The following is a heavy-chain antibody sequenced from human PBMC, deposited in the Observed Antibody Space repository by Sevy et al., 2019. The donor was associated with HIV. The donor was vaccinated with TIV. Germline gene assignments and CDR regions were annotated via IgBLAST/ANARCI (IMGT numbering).Heavy chain of an antibody. V-gene: IGHV3-15*01. J-gene: IGHJ6*02. D-gene: IGHD2-15*01. Sequence: GGSLRLSCAASGFTFSNAWMSWVRQAPGKGLEWVGRIKSKTDGGTTDYAAPVKGRFTISRDDSKNTLYLQMNSLKTEDTAVYYCTTDGAYCSGGSCYLDYYYGMDVWGHGTTVTVSS. CDR2: IKSKTDGGTT. CDR1: GFTFSNAW. CDR3: TTDGAYCSGGSCYLDYYYGMDV.